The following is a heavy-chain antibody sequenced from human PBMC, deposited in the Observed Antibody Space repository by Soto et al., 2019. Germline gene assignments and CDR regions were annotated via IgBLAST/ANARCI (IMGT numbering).Heavy chain of an antibody. J-gene: IGHJ4*02. Sequence: QVQLVESGGGVVQPGRSLRLSCATSGFTFKSYGMHWVRQAPGKGLEWVAVIWYDGSKKYYADSVKGRFTISRDDSKNTLYLQMNILRAEDTAIYYCARDVGVVGATLDYWGQGTLVTVSS. CDR3: ARDVGVVGATLDY. D-gene: IGHD1-26*01. V-gene: IGHV3-33*01. CDR2: IWYDGSKK. CDR1: GFTFKSYG.